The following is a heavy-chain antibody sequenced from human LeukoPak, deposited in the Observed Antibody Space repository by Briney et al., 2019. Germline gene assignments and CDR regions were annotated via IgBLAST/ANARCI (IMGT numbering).Heavy chain of an antibody. V-gene: IGHV3-23*01. D-gene: IGHD3-22*01. Sequence: GGSLRLSCAASGFTFSSYAMSWVRQAPGKGLEWVSAISGSGGSTYYADSVKGRFTISRDNSKNTLYLQMNSLRAEDTAVYYCAKETAGSYYSSGYMDYWGQGTLVTVSS. J-gene: IGHJ4*02. CDR2: ISGSGGST. CDR3: AKETAGSYYSSGYMDY. CDR1: GFTFSSYA.